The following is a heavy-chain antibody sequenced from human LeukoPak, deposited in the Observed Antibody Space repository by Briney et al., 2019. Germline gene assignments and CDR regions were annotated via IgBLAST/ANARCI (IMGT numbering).Heavy chain of an antibody. CDR2: ISSSSSYI. CDR1: GFTFSSYS. Sequence: GGSLRLSCAASGFTFSSYSMNWVRQAPGKGLEWVSSISSSSSYIYYADSVKGRFTISRDNAKNSLYLQMNSLRAEDTAVYYCARSDVARWDFAYWGQGTLVTVSS. CDR3: ARSDVARWDFAY. J-gene: IGHJ4*01. D-gene: IGHD4-23*01. V-gene: IGHV3-21*01.